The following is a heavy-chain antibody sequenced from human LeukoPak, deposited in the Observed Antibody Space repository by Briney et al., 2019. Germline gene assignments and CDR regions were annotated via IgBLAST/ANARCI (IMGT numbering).Heavy chain of an antibody. CDR3: ARDLLNNWFDP. CDR2: IYYSGNT. Sequence: PSETLSLTCTVYGGSFSGYYWSWIRQPPGKGLEWIGYIYYSGNTNYNPSLKSRVTISVDTYKNQFSLKLSSVTAADTAVYYCARDLLNNWFDPWGQGTLVTVSS. D-gene: IGHD2-15*01. V-gene: IGHV4-59*01. CDR1: GGSFSGYY. J-gene: IGHJ5*02.